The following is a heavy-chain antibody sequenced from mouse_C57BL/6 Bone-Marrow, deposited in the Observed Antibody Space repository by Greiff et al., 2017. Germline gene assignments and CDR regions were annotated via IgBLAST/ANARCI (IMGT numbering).Heavy chain of an antibody. CDR3: ARSYYCSSYVIAFDD. J-gene: IGHJ2*01. CDR1: GYTFTDYT. V-gene: IGHV1-4*01. D-gene: IGHD1-1*01. CDR2: INPCSGYT. Sequence: QVQLQQSGAELARPGASVKMSCKASGYTFTDYTINWVKQRPGQGLEWIGYINPCSGYTKYNQKFKDKATLTADKSSSTAYMQLSSLTSVDSAVYSGARSYYCSSYVIAFDDWGQGTTLTVSS.